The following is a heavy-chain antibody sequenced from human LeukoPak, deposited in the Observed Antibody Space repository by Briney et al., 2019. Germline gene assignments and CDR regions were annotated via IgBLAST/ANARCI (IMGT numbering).Heavy chain of an antibody. Sequence: PGGSLRLSCRASGIIFTKAWMSWVRQAPGKGLEWIGRIKSENDGGAAQYAAPVKGRFTISRDDSKDTVFLQMNSLKSEDTGVYYCTTGGSYYQDEALDIRGQGTKVTVSS. V-gene: IGHV3-15*01. J-gene: IGHJ3*02. CDR3: TTGGSYYQDEALDI. CDR1: GIIFTKAW. CDR2: IKSENDGGAA. D-gene: IGHD1-26*01.